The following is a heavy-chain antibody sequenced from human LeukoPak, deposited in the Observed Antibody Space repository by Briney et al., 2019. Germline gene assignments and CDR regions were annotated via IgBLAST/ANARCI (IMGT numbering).Heavy chain of an antibody. Sequence: GALGLSCAASGFTFNSYAMRWVRQAPGKGLEGVSAISGSGGSTYYADSVKGRFTISRDNSKNTLYLQMNSLRAEDTAVYYCAKDSSYYGSGSYRADYWGQGTLVTVSS. D-gene: IGHD3-10*01. CDR1: GFTFNSYA. V-gene: IGHV3-23*01. CDR3: AKDSSYYGSGSYRADY. J-gene: IGHJ4*02. CDR2: ISGSGGST.